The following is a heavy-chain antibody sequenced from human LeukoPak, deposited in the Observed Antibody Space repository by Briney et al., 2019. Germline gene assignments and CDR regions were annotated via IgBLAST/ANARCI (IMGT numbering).Heavy chain of an antibody. Sequence: PGGSLRLSCAASGFIFEDYAMHWVRQAPGKGLEWVSGISWNSGSIGYADSVKGRFTISRDNAKNSLYLQMNSLRAEDTALYYCAKETVAGNGFDYWGQGTLVTVSS. CDR1: GFIFEDYA. CDR2: ISWNSGSI. V-gene: IGHV3-9*01. D-gene: IGHD6-19*01. J-gene: IGHJ4*02. CDR3: AKETVAGNGFDY.